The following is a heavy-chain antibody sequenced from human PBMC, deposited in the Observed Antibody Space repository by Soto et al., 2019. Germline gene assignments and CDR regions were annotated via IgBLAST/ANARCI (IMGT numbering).Heavy chain of an antibody. CDR2: IKQDGSEK. Sequence: PGGSLRLSCEASGFTFSSYWMTWVRQAPGKGLEWVANIKQDGSEKYYVDSVKGRFTISRDNAKNSLYLQMNSLRAEDTAVYSCARAGSNYVASGCYLPYYMDVWGKGTTVTVSS. CDR3: ARAGSNYVASGCYLPYYMDV. D-gene: IGHD3-10*01. V-gene: IGHV3-7*01. J-gene: IGHJ6*03. CDR1: GFTFSSYW.